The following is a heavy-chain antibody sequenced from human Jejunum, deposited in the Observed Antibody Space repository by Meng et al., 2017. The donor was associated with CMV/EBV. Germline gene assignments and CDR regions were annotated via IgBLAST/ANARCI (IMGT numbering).Heavy chain of an antibody. D-gene: IGHD3-9*01. CDR2: ISASGSSI. J-gene: IGHJ4*02. CDR3: ASNDILTGFDY. CDR1: GFTVSSNY. V-gene: IGHV3-48*03. Sequence: CAASGFTVSSNYMTGVRQAPGKGLEWVSYISASGSSIYYAESVKGRFTISRDNAKNSVYLQMNSLRAADTAVYYCASNDILTGFDYWGQGTRVTVSS.